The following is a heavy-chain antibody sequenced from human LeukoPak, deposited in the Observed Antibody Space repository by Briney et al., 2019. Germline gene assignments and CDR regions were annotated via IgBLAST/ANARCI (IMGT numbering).Heavy chain of an antibody. CDR3: ARTAGWSYGFDY. J-gene: IGHJ4*02. D-gene: IGHD5-18*01. Sequence: PSETLSLTCTVSGGSISTGGYYWTWIRQHPGKGLEWIGYIYNSGTTYYNPDLESRVIIPGNTSTNQFSLELSSVTAADTAVYYCARTAGWSYGFDYWGQGTLVTVSS. CDR1: GGSISTGGYY. CDR2: IYNSGTT. V-gene: IGHV4-31*03.